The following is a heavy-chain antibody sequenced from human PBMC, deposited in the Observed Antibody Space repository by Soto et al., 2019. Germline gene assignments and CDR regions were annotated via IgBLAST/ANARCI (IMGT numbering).Heavy chain of an antibody. Sequence: EVQLLESGGGLVQPGGSLRLSCAASGFTFSSYVMSWVRQAPGKGLEWVSSITNGGGGAYYADSVKGRFTISRDNSKNTLYLQMNSLRAEDTAVHYCAKDCSGGSCFSGYWGQGTLVTVSS. J-gene: IGHJ4*02. CDR1: GFTFSSYV. CDR3: AKDCSGGSCFSGY. V-gene: IGHV3-23*01. CDR2: ITNGGGGA. D-gene: IGHD2-15*01.